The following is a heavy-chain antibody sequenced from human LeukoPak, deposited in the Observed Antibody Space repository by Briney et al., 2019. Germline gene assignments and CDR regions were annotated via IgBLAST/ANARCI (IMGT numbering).Heavy chain of an antibody. CDR2: INWNGGST. CDR1: GFTFDDYG. J-gene: IGHJ4*02. Sequence: GGSLRLSCAASGFTFDDYGMSWVRQAPGKGLEWVSGINWNGGSTGYADSVKGRFTISRDNSKNTLYLQMNSLRAEDTAVYYCAKGADYGDHFDYWGQGTLVTVSS. D-gene: IGHD4-17*01. CDR3: AKGADYGDHFDY. V-gene: IGHV3-20*04.